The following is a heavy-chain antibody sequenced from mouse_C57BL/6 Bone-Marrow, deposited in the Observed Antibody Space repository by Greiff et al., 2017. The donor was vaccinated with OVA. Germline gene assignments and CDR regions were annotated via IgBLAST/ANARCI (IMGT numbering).Heavy chain of an antibody. CDR2: INSDGGST. Sequence: EVKLMESGGGLVQPGESLKLSCESNEYEFPSHDMSWVRKTPEKRLELVAAINSDGGSTYYPDTMERRFIISRDNTKKTLYLQMSSLRSEDTALYYCARQRVGVTTGLYAMDYWGQGTSVTVSS. D-gene: IGHD2-2*01. CDR3: ARQRVGVTTGLYAMDY. V-gene: IGHV5-2*01. J-gene: IGHJ4*01. CDR1: EYEFPSHD.